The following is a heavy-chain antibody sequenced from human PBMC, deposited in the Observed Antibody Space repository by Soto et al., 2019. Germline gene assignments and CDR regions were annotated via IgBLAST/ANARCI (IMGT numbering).Heavy chain of an antibody. J-gene: IGHJ6*02. Sequence: LKAQNKGLEWVAVISYDGSNKYYADSVKGRFTISRDNSKNTLYLQMNSLRAEDTAVYYCAKEETYSSSSFSYYYYGMDVWGQGTTVTVSS. CDR2: ISYDGSNK. CDR3: AKEETYSSSSFSYYYYGMDV. V-gene: IGHV3-30*18. D-gene: IGHD6-6*01.